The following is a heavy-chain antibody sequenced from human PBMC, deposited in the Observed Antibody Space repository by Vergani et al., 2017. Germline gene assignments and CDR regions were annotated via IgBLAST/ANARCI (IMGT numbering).Heavy chain of an antibody. CDR2: IHTSGST. D-gene: IGHD2-15*01. J-gene: IGHJ4*02. Sequence: QVQLQESGPGLVKPSQTLSLTCTVSGGSINSHNYYWSWIRQPAGKGLEWIGRIHTSGSTNYNPSLRSRVTMSADTSKNQFSLNLTSVTAAATAVYFCAGGSGVGDSCWKPYFDYWGQGILVTVSS. V-gene: IGHV4-61*02. CDR3: AGGSGVGDSCWKPYFDY. CDR1: GGSINSHNYY.